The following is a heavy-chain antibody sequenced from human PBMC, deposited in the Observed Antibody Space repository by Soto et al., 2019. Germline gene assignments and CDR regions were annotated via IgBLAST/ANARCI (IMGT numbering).Heavy chain of an antibody. CDR3: AKSITARPFDY. J-gene: IGHJ4*02. V-gene: IGHV1-69*13. Sequence: SVKVSCKASGGTFSSYAISWVRQAPGQGLEWMGGIIPIFGTANYAQKFQGRVTITADESTSTAYMELNSLRAEDTAVYYCAKSITARPFDYWGQGALVTVSS. CDR2: IIPIFGTA. D-gene: IGHD6-6*01. CDR1: GGTFSSYA.